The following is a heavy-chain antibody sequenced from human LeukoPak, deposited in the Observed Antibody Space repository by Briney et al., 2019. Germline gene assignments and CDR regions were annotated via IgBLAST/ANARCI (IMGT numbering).Heavy chain of an antibody. J-gene: IGHJ3*02. Sequence: GGSLRLSCAASGFTFSSYAMSWVRQAPGKGLEWVSAISGSAGSTNYADSVKGRFTISRDNSKSTLFLQMNSLRTEDTAVYYCARKYYYHSSGHYLDVFDIWGQGTMVTASS. V-gene: IGHV3-23*01. D-gene: IGHD3-22*01. CDR3: ARKYYYHSSGHYLDVFDI. CDR1: GFTFSSYA. CDR2: ISGSAGST.